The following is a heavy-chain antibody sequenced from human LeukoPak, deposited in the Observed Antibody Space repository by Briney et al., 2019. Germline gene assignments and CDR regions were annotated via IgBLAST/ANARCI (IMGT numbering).Heavy chain of an antibody. CDR2: IYYGGST. D-gene: IGHD1-26*01. CDR3: ARPGARRAFDI. Sequence: SETLSLTCTVSGGSISSYYWNWIRQPPGKGLEWIGYIYYGGSTNYNPSLKSRVTISVDTSKNQFSLKLSSVTAADTAVYYCARPGARRAFDIWGQGTMVTVSS. CDR1: GGSISSYY. J-gene: IGHJ3*02. V-gene: IGHV4-59*01.